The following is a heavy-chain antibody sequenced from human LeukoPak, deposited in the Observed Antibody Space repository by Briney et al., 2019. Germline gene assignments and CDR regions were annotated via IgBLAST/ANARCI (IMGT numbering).Heavy chain of an antibody. CDR1: GFTFSSYA. CDR3: ARDLYYYDSSGHELAGRGAFDI. CDR2: ISYDGYNK. Sequence: GGSLRLSCAASGFTFSSYAMHWVRQAPGKGLEWVAVISYDGYNKYYADSVKGRFTISRDNSKNTLYLQMNSLRAEDTAVYYCARDLYYYDSSGHELAGRGAFDIWGQGTMVTVSS. V-gene: IGHV3-30*14. D-gene: IGHD3-22*01. J-gene: IGHJ3*02.